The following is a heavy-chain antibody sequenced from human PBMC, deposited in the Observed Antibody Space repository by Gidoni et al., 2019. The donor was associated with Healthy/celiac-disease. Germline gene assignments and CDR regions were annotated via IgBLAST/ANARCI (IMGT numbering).Heavy chain of an antibody. V-gene: IGHV1-46*01. CDR3: AREVSGKQQLVPGDY. CDR2: INPSGGST. J-gene: IGHJ4*02. CDR1: GYTFTSYY. D-gene: IGHD6-13*01. Sequence: QVQLVQSGAEVKKPGASVKVSCKASGYTFTSYYRHWVRQAPGQGLEWMGIINPSGGSTSYAQKFQGRVTMTRDTSTSTVYMELSSLRSEDTAVYYCAREVSGKQQLVPGDYWGQGTLVTVSS.